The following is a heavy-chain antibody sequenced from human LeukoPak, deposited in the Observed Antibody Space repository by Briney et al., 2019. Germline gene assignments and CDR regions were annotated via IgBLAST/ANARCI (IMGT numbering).Heavy chain of an antibody. CDR1: GFTFSSYS. CDR3: ARGYDILTGPSLGY. V-gene: IGHV3-48*04. CDR2: ISSSSSTI. D-gene: IGHD3-9*01. J-gene: IGHJ4*02. Sequence: PGGSLRLSCAASGFTFSSYSMNWVRQAPGKGLEWVSYISSSSSTIYYADSVKGRFTISRDNAKNSLYLQMNSLRAEDTAVYYCARGYDILTGPSLGYWGQGTLVTVSS.